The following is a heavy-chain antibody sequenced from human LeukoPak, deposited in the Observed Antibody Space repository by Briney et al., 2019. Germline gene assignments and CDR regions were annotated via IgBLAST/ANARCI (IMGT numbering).Heavy chain of an antibody. Sequence: GGSLRLSCAASGFTLGSYWMHWVRQAPGKGLVWVSRIDTDERSTNYADSVKGRFTISRDNAKNTLYLQMNSLRAEDTAVYYCTRGLLGIDYWGQGTLVTVSS. CDR1: GFTLGSYW. D-gene: IGHD2-8*02. V-gene: IGHV3-74*01. CDR2: IDTDERST. J-gene: IGHJ4*02. CDR3: TRGLLGIDY.